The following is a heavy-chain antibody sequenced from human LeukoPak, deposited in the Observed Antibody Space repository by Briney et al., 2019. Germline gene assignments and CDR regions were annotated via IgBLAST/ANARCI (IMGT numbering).Heavy chain of an antibody. Sequence: PGGSLRLSCAASGFTFSSYSMNWVRQAPGKGLEWVSAISSSSSYIYYADSVKGRFTISRDNAKNSLYLQMNSLRAEDTALYYCASVDYYGSGNYYNDVDNWGQGTLVTVSS. J-gene: IGHJ4*02. CDR2: ISSSSSYI. D-gene: IGHD3-10*01. CDR3: ASVDYYGSGNYYNDVDN. CDR1: GFTFSSYS. V-gene: IGHV3-21*01.